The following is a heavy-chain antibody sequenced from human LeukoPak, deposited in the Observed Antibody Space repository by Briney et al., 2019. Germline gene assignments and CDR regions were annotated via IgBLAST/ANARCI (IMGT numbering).Heavy chain of an antibody. Sequence: PSETLSLTCAVYGGSFSGYYWSWIRQPPGKGLEWIGEINHSGSTNYNPSLKSRVTISVDTSKNQFSLKLSSVTAADTAVYYCARRYSGSSSVDYWGQGTLVTVSS. V-gene: IGHV4-34*01. CDR1: GGSFSGYY. D-gene: IGHD1-26*01. J-gene: IGHJ4*02. CDR2: INHSGST. CDR3: ARRYSGSSSVDY.